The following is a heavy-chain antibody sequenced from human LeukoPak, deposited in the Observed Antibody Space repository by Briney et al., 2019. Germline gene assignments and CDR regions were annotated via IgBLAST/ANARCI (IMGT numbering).Heavy chain of an antibody. CDR3: ARDLRAARAFDY. V-gene: IGHV4-34*01. CDR2: INHSGST. J-gene: IGHJ4*02. CDR1: GGSFSGYY. Sequence: PSETLSLTCAVYGGSFSGYYWSWIRQPPGKGLEWIGEINHSGSTNYNPSLKSRVTISVDTSKNQFSLKLSSVTAADTAVYYCARDLRAARAFDYWGQGTLVTVSS. D-gene: IGHD6-6*01.